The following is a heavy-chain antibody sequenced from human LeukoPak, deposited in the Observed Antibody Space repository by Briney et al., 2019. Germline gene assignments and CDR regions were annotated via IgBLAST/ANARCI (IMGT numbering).Heavy chain of an antibody. CDR1: GYTLTELS. J-gene: IGHJ4*02. V-gene: IGHV1-24*01. Sequence: ASVKVSCKVSGYTLTELSMHWVRQAPGKGLEWMGGFDPEDGETIYAQKFQGRVTMTEDTSTDTAYMELSSLRSEDTAVYYCATYCSSTSCSLFDYWGQGTLVTVSS. CDR2: FDPEDGET. D-gene: IGHD2-2*01. CDR3: ATYCSSTSCSLFDY.